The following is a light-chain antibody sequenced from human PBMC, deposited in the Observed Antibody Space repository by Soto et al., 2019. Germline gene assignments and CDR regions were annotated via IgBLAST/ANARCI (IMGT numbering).Light chain of an antibody. CDR2: DVS. J-gene: IGLJ2*01. V-gene: IGLV2-11*01. CDR1: SSDVGTYDF. Sequence: QSALTQPRSVSGSPGQSVTISCTGTSSDVGTYDFVSWYQQHPGKAPRLMIFDVSERPSGVPDRFSGSKSGNTASLTISGLQAEDEADYYCSSYTGSSTVVFGGGTKLTVL. CDR3: SSYTGSSTVV.